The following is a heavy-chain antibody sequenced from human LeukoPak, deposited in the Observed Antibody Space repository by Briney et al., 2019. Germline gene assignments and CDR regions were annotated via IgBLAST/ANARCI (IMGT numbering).Heavy chain of an antibody. CDR2: INPNSGGT. CDR1: GYTFTGYY. CDR3: VRGVDILTGYYDADY. J-gene: IGHJ4*02. Sequence: ASVKVSCKASGYTFTGYYMHWVRQAPGQGLEWMGWINPNSGGTNYAQKFQGRVTMTRDTSISTAYMELSRLRSDDTAVYYCVRGVDILTGYYDADYWGQGTLVTVSS. D-gene: IGHD3-9*01. V-gene: IGHV1-2*02.